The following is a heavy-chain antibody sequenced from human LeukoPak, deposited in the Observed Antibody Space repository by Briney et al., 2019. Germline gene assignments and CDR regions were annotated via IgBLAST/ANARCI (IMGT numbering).Heavy chain of an antibody. CDR1: GFTFSSYA. CDR2: ISNNGGYT. CDR3: AKQLGYCSDGSCYFPY. D-gene: IGHD2-15*01. Sequence: GGSLRLSCAASGFTFSSYAMSWVRQPPGKGLEWVSAISNNGGYTYYADSVQGRFTISRDNSKSTLCLQMNSLRAEDTAVYYCAKQLGYCSDGSCYFPYWGQGTLVTVSS. V-gene: IGHV3-23*01. J-gene: IGHJ4*02.